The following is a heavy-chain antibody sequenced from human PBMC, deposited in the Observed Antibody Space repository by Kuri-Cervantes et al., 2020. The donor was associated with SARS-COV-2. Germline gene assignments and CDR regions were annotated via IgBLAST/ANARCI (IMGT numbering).Heavy chain of an antibody. D-gene: IGHD2-21*01. CDR1: GFTFSDYY. V-gene: IGHV3-11*04. Sequence: GESLKISCAASGFTFSDYYMSWIRQAPGKGLEWVSSISGSGSDIYYAGSVKGRFTISKESGENSLYLCRNSLRGDDTAVYYCARVAGKGPIYYYYMDVWGKGTTVTVSS. CDR2: ISGSGSDI. CDR3: ARVAGKGPIYYYYMDV. J-gene: IGHJ6*03.